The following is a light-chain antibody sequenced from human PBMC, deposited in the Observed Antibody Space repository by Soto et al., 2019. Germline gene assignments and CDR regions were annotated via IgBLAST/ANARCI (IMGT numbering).Light chain of an antibody. CDR3: SSYTSSSTLGV. V-gene: IGLV2-14*01. CDR2: EVS. Sequence: QSVLTQPASVSGSPGQSITISCTGTSCDVGGYNYVSWYQQHPGKAPKLMIYEVSNRPSGVSNRFSGSKSGNTASLTISGLQAEDEADYYCSSYTSSSTLGVFGTGTKLTVL. J-gene: IGLJ1*01. CDR1: SCDVGGYNY.